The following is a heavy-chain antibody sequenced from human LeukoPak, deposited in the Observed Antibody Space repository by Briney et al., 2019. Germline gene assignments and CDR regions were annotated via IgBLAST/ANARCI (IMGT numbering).Heavy chain of an antibody. CDR2: ISSSSSYI. D-gene: IGHD5-12*01. V-gene: IGHV3-21*01. J-gene: IGHJ4*02. CDR3: ARRSSSYDSHIDY. CDR1: GFTFSSYS. Sequence: GGSLRLSCAASGFTFSSYSMNWVRQAPGKGLEWVSSISSSSSYIYYADSVKGRFTISRDNAKNSLYLQMNSLRAEDTAVYYCARRSSSYDSHIDYWGQGTLVTVSS.